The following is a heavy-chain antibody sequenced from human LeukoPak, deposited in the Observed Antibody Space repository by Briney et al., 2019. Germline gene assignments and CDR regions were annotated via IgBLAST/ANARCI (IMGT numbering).Heavy chain of an antibody. CDR3: ARDLSLGRAAAGTSDY. CDR1: GFTFSNYV. Sequence: PGGSLRLSCAASGFTFSNYVMNWVRQAPGKGLEWVSSISSSSSYIYYADSVKGRFTISRDNAKNSLYLQMNSLRAEDTAVYYCARDLSLGRAAAGTSDYWGQGTLVTVSS. V-gene: IGHV3-21*01. D-gene: IGHD6-13*01. CDR2: ISSSSSYI. J-gene: IGHJ4*02.